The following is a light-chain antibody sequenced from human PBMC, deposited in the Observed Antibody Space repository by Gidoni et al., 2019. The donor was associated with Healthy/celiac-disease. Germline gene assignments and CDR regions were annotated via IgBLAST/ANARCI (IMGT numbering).Light chain of an antibody. J-gene: IGKJ1*01. CDR3: QQTYNNPQT. CDR2: TAS. Sequence: PSSLSASVGDRVTITCRASQSISSYLNWYQQKPGKAPKLQIYTASSLQSGVPSRFSGSGSGTDFTLTISSLQPEDFATYHCQQTYNNPQTFGQGTKVEIK. V-gene: IGKV1-39*01. CDR1: QSISSY.